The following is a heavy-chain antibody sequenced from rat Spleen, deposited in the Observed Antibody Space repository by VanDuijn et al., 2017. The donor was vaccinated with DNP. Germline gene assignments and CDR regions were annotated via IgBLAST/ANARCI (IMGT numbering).Heavy chain of an antibody. CDR3: ARDGSYPYYFDY. Sequence: EVQLVESGGDLVQPGRSLKLSCVASGFTFNNHWMTWIRQVPGKGLEWVASISSSGGSTYYPDSVKGRFTISRDNAKNTLYLQMYSLRSEDTATYYCARDGSYPYYFDYWGQGVMVTVSS. CDR2: ISSSGGST. D-gene: IGHD1-3*01. CDR1: GFTFNNHW. J-gene: IGHJ2*01. V-gene: IGHV5-31*01.